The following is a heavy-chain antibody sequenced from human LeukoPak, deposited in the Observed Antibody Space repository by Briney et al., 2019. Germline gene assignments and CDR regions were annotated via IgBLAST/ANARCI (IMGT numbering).Heavy chain of an antibody. CDR1: GGSFSGYY. CDR3: ARGGYSYVVDY. D-gene: IGHD5-18*01. V-gene: IGHV4-34*01. CDR2: INHSGST. Sequence: SSETLSHTCAVYGGSFSGYYWSWIRQPPGKGLEWIGEINHSGSTNYNPSLKSRVTISVDTSKNQFSLKLSSVTAADTAVYYCARGGYSYVVDYWGRGTVVTVSA. J-gene: IGHJ4*02.